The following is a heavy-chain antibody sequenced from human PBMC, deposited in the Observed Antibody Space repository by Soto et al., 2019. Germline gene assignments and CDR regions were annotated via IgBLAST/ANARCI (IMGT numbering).Heavy chain of an antibody. Sequence: QVQLVESGGGVVQPGRSVRLSCAASGFTFSTYAMHWVRQAPGKGLEWVALISYDGNNTYYADSVKGRFTISRDNSKNTLYLQMNSLRPEDTAVYYCARDTAIVGHRTPDYWGQGTLVTVSS. V-gene: IGHV3-30-3*01. CDR3: ARDTAIVGHRTPDY. CDR1: GFTFSTYA. CDR2: ISYDGNNT. J-gene: IGHJ4*02. D-gene: IGHD1-26*01.